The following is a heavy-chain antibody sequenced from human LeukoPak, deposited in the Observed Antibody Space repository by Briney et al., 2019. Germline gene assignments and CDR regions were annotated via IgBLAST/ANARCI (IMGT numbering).Heavy chain of an antibody. Sequence: GGSLRLSCAASGFTFSSYSMNWVRQAPGKGLEWVSSISSSSSYIYYADSVKGRFTISRDSAKNSLYLQMNSLRAEDTAVYYCARDSGSYYLDYWGQGTLVTVSS. CDR2: ISSSSSYI. CDR1: GFTFSSYS. J-gene: IGHJ4*02. D-gene: IGHD1-26*01. V-gene: IGHV3-21*01. CDR3: ARDSGSYYLDY.